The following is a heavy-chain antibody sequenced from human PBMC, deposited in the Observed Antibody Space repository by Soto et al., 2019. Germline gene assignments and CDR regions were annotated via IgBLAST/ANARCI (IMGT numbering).Heavy chain of an antibody. CDR3: ASGDRVFDP. V-gene: IGHV4-30-4*01. J-gene: IGHJ5*02. Sequence: KTXGTLSLTCTVSGGSISIGDYYWSWIRQPPGKGLEWIGYIYYSGSTYYNPSLKSRVTISVDTSKKQFSLKLSSVTAAVTAVYYCASGDRVFDPWGQGTLVTVSS. CDR1: GGSISIGDYY. D-gene: IGHD3-10*01. CDR2: IYYSGST.